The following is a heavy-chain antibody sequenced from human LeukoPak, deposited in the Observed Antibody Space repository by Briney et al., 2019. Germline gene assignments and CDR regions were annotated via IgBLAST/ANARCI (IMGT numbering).Heavy chain of an antibody. V-gene: IGHV3-48*03. J-gene: IGHJ6*03. CDR3: ARVPDYGDLWGDYYYYYMDV. CDR2: ISSSGSTI. D-gene: IGHD4-17*01. Sequence: GGSLRLSCAASGFTFSSYEMNWVRQAPGKGLGWVSYISSSGSTIYYADSVKGRFTISRDNAKNSLYLQMNSLRAEDTAVYYCARVPDYGDLWGDYYYYYMDVWGKGTTVTASS. CDR1: GFTFSSYE.